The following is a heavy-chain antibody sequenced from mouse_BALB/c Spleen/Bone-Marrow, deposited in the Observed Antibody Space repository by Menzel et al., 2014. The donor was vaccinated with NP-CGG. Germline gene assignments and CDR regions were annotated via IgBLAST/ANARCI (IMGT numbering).Heavy chain of an antibody. V-gene: IGHV1S81*02. CDR3: ARRTTTVVATDY. CDR1: GYTFTSYW. Sequence: VQLQQSGAELVKPGASVKLSCKASGYTFTSYWMHWVKQRPGQGLEWIGEINPSNGRTNYNEKFKSKATLTLDKSSSTAYKQLSSLTSEDSAVYYCARRTTTVVATDYWGQGTTLTVSS. D-gene: IGHD1-1*01. J-gene: IGHJ2*01. CDR2: INPSNGRT.